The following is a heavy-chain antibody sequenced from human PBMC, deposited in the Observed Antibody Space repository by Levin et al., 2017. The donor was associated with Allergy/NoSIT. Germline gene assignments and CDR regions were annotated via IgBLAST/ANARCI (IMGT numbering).Heavy chain of an antibody. V-gene: IGHV3-30*18. CDR3: AKEGPEHYYDSSGYYEYFDY. Sequence: GGSLRLSCAASGFTFSSYGMHWVRQAPGKGLEWVAVISYDGSNKYYADSVKGRFTISRDNSKNTLYLQMNSLRAEDTAVYYCAKEGPEHYYDSSGYYEYFDYWGQGTLVTVSS. CDR2: ISYDGSNK. CDR1: GFTFSSYG. J-gene: IGHJ4*02. D-gene: IGHD3-22*01.